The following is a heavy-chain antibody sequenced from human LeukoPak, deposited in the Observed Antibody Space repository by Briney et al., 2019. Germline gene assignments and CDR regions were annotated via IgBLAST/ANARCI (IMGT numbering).Heavy chain of an antibody. J-gene: IGHJ5*02. CDR3: ARASHGDYGQWNFDP. D-gene: IGHD4-17*01. Sequence: KSSETLSLTCAVYGGSFGGYYWSWIRQPPGKGLEWIGEINHSGSTNYNPSLKSRVTISVDTSKNQFSLKLSSVTAADTAVYYCARASHGDYGQWNFDPWGRGTLVTVSS. V-gene: IGHV4-34*01. CDR1: GGSFGGYY. CDR2: INHSGST.